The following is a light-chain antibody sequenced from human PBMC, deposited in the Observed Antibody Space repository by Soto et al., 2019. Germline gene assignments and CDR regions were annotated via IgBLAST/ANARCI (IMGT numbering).Light chain of an antibody. CDR2: DAS. CDR1: QSVSSY. CDR3: QQRSNWPPWT. V-gene: IGKV3-11*01. Sequence: EIVLTQSPATLSLSPGERATLSCRASQSVSSYLAWYQQKPGQAPRLLIYDASNKATGIPARCSGSGSGTDFPLPIRSLEPEDFAVYYCQQRSNWPPWTFGQGTKVEI. J-gene: IGKJ1*01.